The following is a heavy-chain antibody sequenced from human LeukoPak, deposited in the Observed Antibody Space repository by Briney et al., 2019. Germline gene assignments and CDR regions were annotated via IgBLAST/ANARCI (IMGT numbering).Heavy chain of an antibody. CDR1: GFTVSSNY. CDR2: IYSGGST. J-gene: IGHJ6*03. V-gene: IGHV3-53*01. Sequence: AGGSLRLSCAASGFTVSSNYMSWVRQAPGKGLEWVSVIYSGGSTDYADSVKGRLTISRDNSKNTLYLQMNSLRAEDTAVYYCAKVRSSGHYYYYYYMDVWGKGTTVTISS. CDR3: AKVRSSGHYYYYYYMDV. D-gene: IGHD3-22*01.